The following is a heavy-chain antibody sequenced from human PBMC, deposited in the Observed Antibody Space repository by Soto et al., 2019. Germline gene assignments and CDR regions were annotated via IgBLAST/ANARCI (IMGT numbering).Heavy chain of an antibody. CDR2: VYFSGTK. CDR1: GCSITTDTCY. D-gene: IGHD4-17*01. Sequence: QLQLQESGPGLVKPSETLALTCTVSGCSITTDTCYWGWIRQPPGKTLEWMGNVYFSGTKYYNPSLNSRLTMSVDTSKKRFSLKLTSVTAADTAVYCCARGIPRDDTVTTFDSWGQGTLVTVSS. V-gene: IGHV4-39*01. J-gene: IGHJ4*02. CDR3: ARGIPRDDTVTTFDS.